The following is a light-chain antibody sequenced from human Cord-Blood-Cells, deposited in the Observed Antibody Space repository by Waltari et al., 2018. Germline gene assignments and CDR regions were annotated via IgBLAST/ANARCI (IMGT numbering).Light chain of an antibody. CDR1: SSISSY. CDR3: EQSYSTPPS. CDR2: AAS. V-gene: IGKV1-39*01. Sequence: IQMTPSPYPLSASVGDSPPIPHRPSSSISSYLNWYHQKPGKAPNHLIYAASCFQRGGPSRFSGCGSGTDDTLTISNLQPEDFASYYCEQSYSTPPSFGGGTKVDIK. J-gene: IGKJ4*01.